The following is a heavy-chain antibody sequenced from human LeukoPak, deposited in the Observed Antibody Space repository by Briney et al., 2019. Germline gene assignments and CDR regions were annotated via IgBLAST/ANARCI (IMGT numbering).Heavy chain of an antibody. V-gene: IGHV3-30-3*01. Sequence: PGGSLRLSCAASGFTFSSYAMHWVRQAPGKGLEWVAVISYDGSNKYYADSVKGRFTISRDNSKNTLYLQMNSLRAEDTAVYYCAKESPAQFYYDSSGCADYWGQGTLVTVSS. CDR2: ISYDGSNK. J-gene: IGHJ4*02. CDR3: AKESPAQFYYDSSGCADY. D-gene: IGHD3-22*01. CDR1: GFTFSSYA.